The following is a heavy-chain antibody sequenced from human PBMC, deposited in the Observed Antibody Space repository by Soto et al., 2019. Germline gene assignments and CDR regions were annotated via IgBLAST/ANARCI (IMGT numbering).Heavy chain of an antibody. CDR1: GFNFGYFG. V-gene: IGHV3-30*03. CDR2: ISGDGINT. J-gene: IGHJ4*02. CDR3: ARGNLIFDFDS. D-gene: IGHD3-3*01. Sequence: QIQLVESRGDVVQPGRPLRRSCAASGFNFGYFGMHWVRQAPGKGLEWVAFISGDGINTHYADSVRGRFTLSRDYSKKTMYLQMDTLREEDTALYYCARGNLIFDFDSWGQGTLVTVSS.